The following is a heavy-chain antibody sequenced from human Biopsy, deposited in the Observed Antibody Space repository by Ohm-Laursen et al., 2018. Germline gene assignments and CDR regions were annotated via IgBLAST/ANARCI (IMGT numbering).Heavy chain of an antibody. CDR1: GDAVTKYY. D-gene: IGHD4-23*01. CDR3: ARDSGILNYGGFKYYRYDGMDV. CDR2: IYYSVMT. J-gene: IGHJ6*02. V-gene: IGHV4-59*02. Sequence: VTLSLTGTVSGDAVTKYYWSWIRQPPGKGLEWIGHIYYSVMTNYNPSLQSRVSISVDTSRNQVSLALSSVTAADTAVYYCARDSGILNYGGFKYYRYDGMDVWGQGTKVTVSS.